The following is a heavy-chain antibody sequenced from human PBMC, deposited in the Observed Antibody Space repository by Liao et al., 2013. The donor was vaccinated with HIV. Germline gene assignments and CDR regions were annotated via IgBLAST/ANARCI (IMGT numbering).Heavy chain of an antibody. CDR3: ATVGYYDFWNGYENWFDP. CDR2: IYYSGST. CDR1: GGSISSSSYY. V-gene: IGHV4-39*07. J-gene: IGHJ5*02. Sequence: QLQLQESGPGLVKPSETLSLTCTVSGGSISSSSYYWGWIRQPPGKGLEWIGSIYYSGSTYYNPSLKSRVTISVDTSKNQFSLKLSSVTAADTAVYYCATVGYYDFWNGYENWFDPWGQGTLVTVSS. D-gene: IGHD3-3*01.